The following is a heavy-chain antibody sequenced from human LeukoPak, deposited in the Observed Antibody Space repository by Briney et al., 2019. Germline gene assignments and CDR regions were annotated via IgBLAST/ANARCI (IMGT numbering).Heavy chain of an antibody. Sequence: GGPLRLSCAASGFTFSSYSMNWVRQAPGKGREGVSYISSSSSTIYYADSVKGRFTISRDNAKNSLYLQMNSLRAEDTAVYYCARAVGELQLSYWGQGTLVTVSS. CDR2: ISSSSSTI. CDR1: GFTFSSYS. CDR3: ARAVGELQLSY. J-gene: IGHJ4*02. V-gene: IGHV3-48*04. D-gene: IGHD3-16*01.